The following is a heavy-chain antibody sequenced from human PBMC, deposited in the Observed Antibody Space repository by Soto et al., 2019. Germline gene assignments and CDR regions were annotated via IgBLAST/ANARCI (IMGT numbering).Heavy chain of an antibody. Sequence: LRLSCAASGFTFSSYAMSWVRQAPGKGLEWVSAISGSGGSTYYADSVKGRFTITRDNSKNTLYLQMNSLRAEDTAVYYCAKEGRARFGPLGYWGQGTLVTVSS. J-gene: IGHJ4*02. CDR2: ISGSGGST. V-gene: IGHV3-23*01. D-gene: IGHD3-10*01. CDR3: AKEGRARFGPLGY. CDR1: GFTFSSYA.